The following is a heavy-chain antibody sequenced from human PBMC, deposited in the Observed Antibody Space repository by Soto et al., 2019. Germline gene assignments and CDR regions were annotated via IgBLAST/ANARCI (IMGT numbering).Heavy chain of an antibody. D-gene: IGHD1-7*01. CDR1: GGSISSYY. Sequence: PWETLSLTCTVSGGSISSYYWSWIRQPPGKGLEWIGYIYYSGSTNYNPSLKSRVTISVDTSKNQFSLKLSSVTAADTAVYYCARGVNWNSLDYWGQGTLVTVSS. CDR3: ARGVNWNSLDY. J-gene: IGHJ4*02. CDR2: IYYSGST. V-gene: IGHV4-59*01.